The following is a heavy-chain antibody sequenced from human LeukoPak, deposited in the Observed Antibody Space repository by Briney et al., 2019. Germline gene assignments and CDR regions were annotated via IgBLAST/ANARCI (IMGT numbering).Heavy chain of an antibody. CDR3: TRCVGAAFDI. CDR1: GFTFSSYW. V-gene: IGHV3-7*01. J-gene: IGHJ3*02. D-gene: IGHD3-10*01. CDR2: IRQDGSEK. Sequence: AGGSLRLSCAASGFTFSSYWMSWVRQAPGKGLEWVSNIRQDGSEKYYVDSVKGRFTISGDNAKNSLYLQMNSLRAEDTAVYYCTRCVGAAFDIWGQGTMVTVSS.